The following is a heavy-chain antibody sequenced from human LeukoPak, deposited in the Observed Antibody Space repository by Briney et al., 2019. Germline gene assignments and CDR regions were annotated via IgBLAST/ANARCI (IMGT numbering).Heavy chain of an antibody. CDR3: AKVSPRTVGSYRDY. CDR1: GFTFSSYA. V-gene: IGHV3-23*01. D-gene: IGHD3-10*01. J-gene: IGHJ4*02. CDR2: ISGSGGST. Sequence: GGSLRLSCAASGFTFSSYATSWVRQAPGKGLEWVSAISGSGGSTYYADSVKGRFTISRDNSKNTLYLQMNSLRAEDTAVYYCAKVSPRTVGSYRDYWGQGTLVTVSS.